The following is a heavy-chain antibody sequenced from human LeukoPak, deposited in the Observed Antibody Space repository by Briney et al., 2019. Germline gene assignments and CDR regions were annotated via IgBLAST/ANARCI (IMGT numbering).Heavy chain of an antibody. CDR1: KFTFSSFA. CDR2: ISFDGGNT. V-gene: IGHV3-30*04. Sequence: GGSLRLSCAASKFTFSSFAIHWVRQAPGKGLEWVALISFDGGNTLYADPVKGRFIISRDNAKNSLYLQMNFLRAEDTAVYYCATDVGWFRFDLWGQGTLVTVSS. D-gene: IGHD6-19*01. J-gene: IGHJ5*02. CDR3: ATDVGWFRFDL.